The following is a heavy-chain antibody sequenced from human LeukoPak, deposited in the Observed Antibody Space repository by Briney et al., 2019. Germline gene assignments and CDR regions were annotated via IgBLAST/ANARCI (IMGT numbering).Heavy chain of an antibody. D-gene: IGHD3-10*01. CDR2: ISSSSSTI. Sequence: GGSLRLSCAASGFTFSSYSMTWVRQAPGKGLEWVSYISSSSSTIYYADSVKGRFTISRDNAKNPLYLQMNSLRDEDTAVYYCAGDSGLTTPYYFDYWGQGTLVTVSS. J-gene: IGHJ4*02. CDR3: AGDSGLTTPYYFDY. CDR1: GFTFSSYS. V-gene: IGHV3-48*02.